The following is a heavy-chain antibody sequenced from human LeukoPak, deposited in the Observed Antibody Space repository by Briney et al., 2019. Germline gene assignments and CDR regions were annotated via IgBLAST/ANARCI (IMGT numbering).Heavy chain of an antibody. V-gene: IGHV1-8*03. Sequence: GASVKVSCKASGYTFTGYYMHWVRQAPGQGLEWMGWMNPNSGNTGYAQKFQGRVTITRNTSISTAYMELSSLRSEDTAVYYCARGRRAHGYGSRLDWFDPWGQGTLVTVSS. D-gene: IGHD6-13*01. J-gene: IGHJ5*02. CDR2: MNPNSGNT. CDR3: ARGRRAHGYGSRLDWFDP. CDR1: GYTFTGYY.